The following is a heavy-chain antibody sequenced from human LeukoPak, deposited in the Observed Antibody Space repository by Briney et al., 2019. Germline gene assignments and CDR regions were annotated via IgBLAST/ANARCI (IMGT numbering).Heavy chain of an antibody. V-gene: IGHV1-2*02. Sequence: GASVKVSCKASGYTFTGYYMHWVRQAPGQGLEWMGWINPNSGGTNYAQKSQGRVTMTRDTSISTAYMELSRLRSDDTAVYYCARVGVYYDSSGPLNYWGQGTLVTVSS. D-gene: IGHD3-22*01. CDR1: GYTFTGYY. J-gene: IGHJ4*02. CDR3: ARVGVYYDSSGPLNY. CDR2: INPNSGGT.